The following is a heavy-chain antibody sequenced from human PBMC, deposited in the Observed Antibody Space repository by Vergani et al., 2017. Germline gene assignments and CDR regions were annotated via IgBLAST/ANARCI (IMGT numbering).Heavy chain of an antibody. CDR2: ISYSSYI. CDR3: ARDSRGVGFDP. CDR1: GFTFSSYS. J-gene: IGHJ5*02. Sequence: EVQLVESGGGLVQPGGSLRLSCAASGFTFSSYSMNWVRQAPGKGLEWVSSISYSSYIYYADSVKGRFTISRDNAKNSLYLQMNSLRAEDTAVYYCARDSRGVGFDPWGQGTLVTVSS. V-gene: IGHV3-21*01.